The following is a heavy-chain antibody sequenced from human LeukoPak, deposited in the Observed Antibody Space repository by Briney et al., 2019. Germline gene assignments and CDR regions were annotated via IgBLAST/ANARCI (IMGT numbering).Heavy chain of an antibody. CDR2: IYPGDSDT. V-gene: IGHV5-51*01. J-gene: IGHJ4*02. CDR1: GXRFTSYW. CDR3: ARLPPRYSSGWYSPDY. Sequence: GESLKISCKGSGXRFTSYWIGWVRQMPGKGLEWMGIIYPGDSDTRYSPSFQGQVTISADKSISTAYLQWSSLKASDTAMYYCARLPPRYSSGWYSPDYWGQGTLVTVSS. D-gene: IGHD6-19*01.